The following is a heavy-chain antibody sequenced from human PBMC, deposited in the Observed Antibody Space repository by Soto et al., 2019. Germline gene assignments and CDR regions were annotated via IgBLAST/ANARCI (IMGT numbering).Heavy chain of an antibody. CDR2: IIPIFGTA. J-gene: IGHJ4*02. D-gene: IGHD3-10*01. CDR3: ARDNYYGSGSYFRYNFDY. Sequence: QVQLVQSGAEVKKPGSSVKVSCKASGGTFSSYAISWVRQAPGQGLEWMGGIIPIFGTANYARKFQGRVTITADESTSTAYMELSSLRSEDTAVYYCARDNYYGSGSYFRYNFDYWGQGTLVTVSS. CDR1: GGTFSSYA. V-gene: IGHV1-69*01.